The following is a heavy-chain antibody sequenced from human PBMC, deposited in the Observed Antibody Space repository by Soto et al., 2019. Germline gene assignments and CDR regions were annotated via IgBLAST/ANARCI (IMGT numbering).Heavy chain of an antibody. V-gene: IGHV1-18*04. Sequence: QVQLVQSGAEVKKPGASVKVSCKASGYTFTSYGISWVRQAPGQGLEWMGWISAYNGNTNYAQKLQGRVTMTTDTSTSSAYMELRSLRSDDTVVYYCARDTYYYDSSGYVPFDYWGQGTLVTVSS. D-gene: IGHD3-22*01. CDR2: ISAYNGNT. J-gene: IGHJ4*02. CDR3: ARDTYYYDSSGYVPFDY. CDR1: GYTFTSYG.